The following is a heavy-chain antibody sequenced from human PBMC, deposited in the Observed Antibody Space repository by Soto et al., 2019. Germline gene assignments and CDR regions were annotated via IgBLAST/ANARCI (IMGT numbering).Heavy chain of an antibody. V-gene: IGHV3-23*01. CDR3: ASKIGYSSGWPDAFDI. J-gene: IGHJ3*02. D-gene: IGHD6-19*01. CDR2: ISGSGGST. Sequence: GGSLRLSCAASGVTCSSYAVSWVRQAQGKWLEWVSAISGSGGSTYYADSVKGRFTISRDNSKNPLYLQMNSLRAEDTAVYYGASKIGYSSGWPDAFDIWGQGTMVTVSS. CDR1: GVTCSSYA.